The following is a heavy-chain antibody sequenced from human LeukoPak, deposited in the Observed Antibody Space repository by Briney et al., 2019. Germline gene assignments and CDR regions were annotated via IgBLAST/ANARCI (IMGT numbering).Heavy chain of an antibody. Sequence: GSLMLFCAASGITFSGHYENWIRQAPGKGREWISYIIETSGYTTYEDSVKGRFTISRDNAEAPLHLRVNSLTAEDTAVYYCVRSSSSGFDYWGQGTMVTVSS. CDR3: VRSSSSGFDY. V-gene: IGHV3-11*03. CDR2: IIETSGYT. D-gene: IGHD6-19*01. J-gene: IGHJ4*02. CDR1: GITFSGHY.